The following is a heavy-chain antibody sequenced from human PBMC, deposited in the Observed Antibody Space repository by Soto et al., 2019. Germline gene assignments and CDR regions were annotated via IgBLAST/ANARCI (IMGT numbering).Heavy chain of an antibody. D-gene: IGHD6-19*01. J-gene: IGHJ4*02. CDR2: IIPILGIA. Sequence: QVQLVQSGAEVKKPGSSVKVSCKASGGTFSSYTISWVRQAPGQGLEWMGRIIPILGIANYAQKFQGRVMITADKSTSTAYMELSSLRSEDTAVYYCAREIKGIAVAGTFDYWGQGTLVTVSS. CDR1: GGTFSSYT. V-gene: IGHV1-69*08. CDR3: AREIKGIAVAGTFDY.